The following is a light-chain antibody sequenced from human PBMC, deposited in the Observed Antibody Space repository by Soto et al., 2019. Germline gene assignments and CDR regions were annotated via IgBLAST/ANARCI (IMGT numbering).Light chain of an antibody. CDR3: GAWDGRLTGGV. CDR1: SSNIGSYS. Sequence: QSVLTQPPSVSAAPGQKVTISCSGSSSNIGSYSVSWYQQLPGTAPKLLIYENYERPSGIPDRFSGSKAGTSATLGSTGLQTGDEADYYCGAWDGRLTGGVVGGGTKLTVL. V-gene: IGLV1-51*02. J-gene: IGLJ2*01. CDR2: ENY.